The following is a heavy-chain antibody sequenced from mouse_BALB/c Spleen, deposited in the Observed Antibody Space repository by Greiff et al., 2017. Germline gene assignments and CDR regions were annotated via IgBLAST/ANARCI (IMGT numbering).Heavy chain of an antibody. D-gene: IGHD1-1*01. V-gene: IGHV5-9-4*01. J-gene: IGHJ1*01. CDR2: ISSGGSYT. Sequence: EVKVVESGGGLVKPGGSLKLSCAASGFTFSSYAMSWVRQSPEKRLEWVAEISSGGSYTYYPDTVTGRFTISRDNAKNTLYLEMSSLRSEDTAMYYCARDYYGSSEDWYFDVWGAGTTVTVSS. CDR1: GFTFSSYA. CDR3: ARDYYGSSEDWYFDV.